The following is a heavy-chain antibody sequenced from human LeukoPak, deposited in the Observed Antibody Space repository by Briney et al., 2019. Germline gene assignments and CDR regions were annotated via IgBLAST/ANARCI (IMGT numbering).Heavy chain of an antibody. Sequence: ASVKVSCKASGGTFSSYAISWVRQAPGQGLEWMGRIIPNLGIANYAQKFQGRVTITADKSTSTAYMELSSLRSEDTAVYYCVRDHMRQWLPYYFDYWGEGTLVTVSS. CDR3: VRDHMRQWLPYYFDY. CDR2: IIPNLGIA. J-gene: IGHJ4*02. D-gene: IGHD6-19*01. V-gene: IGHV1-69*04. CDR1: GGTFSSYA.